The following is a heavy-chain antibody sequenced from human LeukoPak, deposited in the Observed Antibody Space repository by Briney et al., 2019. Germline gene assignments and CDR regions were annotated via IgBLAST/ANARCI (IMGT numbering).Heavy chain of an antibody. CDR2: IKSKTDGGTT. CDR3: TTDVHDYGGVFDY. V-gene: IGHV3-15*01. J-gene: IGHJ4*02. Sequence: GGALGLFWAASGFTISNAWMSWVRQAPGKGLEWVGRIKSKTDGGTTDYAAPVKGRFTISRDDSKNTLYLQMNSLKTEDTAVYYCTTDVHDYGGVFDYWGQGTLVTVSS. CDR1: GFTISNAW. D-gene: IGHD4-23*01.